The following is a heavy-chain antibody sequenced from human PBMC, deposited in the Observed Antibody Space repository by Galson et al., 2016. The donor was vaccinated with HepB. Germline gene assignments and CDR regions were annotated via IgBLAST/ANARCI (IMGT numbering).Heavy chain of an antibody. CDR2: ISGGGRTT. Sequence: SLRLSCAASGFTFNDFAMSWVRQAPGKGLEWVSGISGGGRTTFYSDSLKGRFTISRDNSKNILYLQMKRLRAEDPAVYFCAKDQQRAFRPGGFAKGGPGPLATVSS. D-gene: IGHD6-25*01. J-gene: IGHJ1*01. CDR3: AKDQQRAFRPGGFAK. CDR1: GFTFNDFA. V-gene: IGHV3-23*01.